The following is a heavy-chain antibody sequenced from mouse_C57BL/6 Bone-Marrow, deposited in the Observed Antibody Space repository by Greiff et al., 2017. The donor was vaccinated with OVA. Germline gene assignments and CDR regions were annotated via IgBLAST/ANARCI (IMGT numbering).Heavy chain of an antibody. CDR1: GFTFSSYA. D-gene: IGHD2-2*01. CDR3: ARDGVRDYFDY. Sequence: EVHLVESGGGLVKPGGSLKLSCAASGFTFSSYAMSWVRQTPEKRLEWVATISDGGSYTYYPDNVKGRFTISRDNAKNNLYLQMSHLKSEDTAMYYCARDGVRDYFDYWGQGTTLTVSS. J-gene: IGHJ2*01. V-gene: IGHV5-4*01. CDR2: ISDGGSYT.